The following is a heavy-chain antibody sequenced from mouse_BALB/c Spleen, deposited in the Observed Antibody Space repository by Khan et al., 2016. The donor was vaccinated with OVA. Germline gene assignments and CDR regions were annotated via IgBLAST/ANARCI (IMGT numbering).Heavy chain of an antibody. CDR1: GFTFSTFA. D-gene: IGHD1-1*01. Sequence: EVELVESGGDLVKPGGSLKLSCAASGFTFSTFAMSWVRQTPDKRLEWVASISSAGDYIYYPDSVRGRFTISRDNAKHILYLQMSSLRSEDTAMYYCARHNYGPFAFWGQGTLVTVSA. CDR3: ARHNYGPFAF. V-gene: IGHV5-6*01. J-gene: IGHJ3*01. CDR2: ISSAGDYI.